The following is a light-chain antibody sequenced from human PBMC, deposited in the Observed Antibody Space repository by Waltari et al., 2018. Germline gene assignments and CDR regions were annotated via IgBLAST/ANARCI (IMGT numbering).Light chain of an antibody. CDR1: QSISSW. Sequence: DIQMTHSPSTLSASVVDRVTITCRASQSISSWLAWYQQKPGKAPKLLIYKASSLESGVPSRFSGSGSGTEFTLTISSLQPDDFATYYCQQYNSYSFGPGTKVDIK. CDR3: QQYNSYS. V-gene: IGKV1-5*03. J-gene: IGKJ3*01. CDR2: KAS.